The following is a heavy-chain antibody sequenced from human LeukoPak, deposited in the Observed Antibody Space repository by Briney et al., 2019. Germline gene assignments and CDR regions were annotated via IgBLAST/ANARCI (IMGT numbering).Heavy chain of an antibody. Sequence: PGGSLRLSCAVSGFTFSSYAMNWVRQAPGKGLEWVSLISGSGVNTYYADSVKGRFTISRDTSKNTVSLQMNSLRGEDTAVYYCAKDVRVGGGGMDVWGQGTPVTVSS. CDR1: GFTFSSYA. CDR2: ISGSGVNT. CDR3: AKDVRVGGGGMDV. V-gene: IGHV3-23*01. D-gene: IGHD1-26*01. J-gene: IGHJ6*02.